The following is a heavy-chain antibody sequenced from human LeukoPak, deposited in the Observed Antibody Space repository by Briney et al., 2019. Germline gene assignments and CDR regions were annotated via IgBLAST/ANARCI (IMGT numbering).Heavy chain of an antibody. CDR3: ARDDSGYDPDQTYNWFDP. D-gene: IGHD5-12*01. V-gene: IGHV4-4*07. CDR1: DGSISSYY. Sequence: TTSETLSLTCTVSDGSISSYYWSWIRQPAGKGLEWIGRIYTSGSTNYNPSLKSRVTMSVDTSKNQFSLKLSSVTAADTAVYYCARDDSGYDPDQTYNWFDPWGQGTLVTVSS. J-gene: IGHJ5*02. CDR2: IYTSGST.